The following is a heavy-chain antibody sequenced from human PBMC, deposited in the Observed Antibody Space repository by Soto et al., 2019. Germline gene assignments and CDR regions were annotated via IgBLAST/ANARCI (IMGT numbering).Heavy chain of an antibody. Sequence: QVQLVQSGAEVKKPGSSVKVSCKASGGTFSSYTISWVRQAPGQGLEWMGRIIPILGIANYAQKFQGRVTITTDKSTSTAYMELSSLRSEDTAVYYCARATVAGTELGDYWGQGTLVTVSS. CDR2: IIPILGIA. J-gene: IGHJ4*02. D-gene: IGHD6-19*01. V-gene: IGHV1-69*02. CDR3: ARATVAGTELGDY. CDR1: GGTFSSYT.